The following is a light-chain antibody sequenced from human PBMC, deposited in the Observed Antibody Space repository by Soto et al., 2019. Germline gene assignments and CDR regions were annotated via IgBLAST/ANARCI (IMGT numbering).Light chain of an antibody. V-gene: IGKV1-5*03. J-gene: IGKJ1*01. CDR3: QQYSTYPWT. CDR1: QSISSW. Sequence: DIQMTQSPSSLSASVVGRVTVACRASQSISSWLAWYQQKPGKAPKLLIYKASSLESGVPSRFSGSGSGTEFTLTISSLQPDDFATYYCQQYSTYPWTFGQGTKVDIK. CDR2: KAS.